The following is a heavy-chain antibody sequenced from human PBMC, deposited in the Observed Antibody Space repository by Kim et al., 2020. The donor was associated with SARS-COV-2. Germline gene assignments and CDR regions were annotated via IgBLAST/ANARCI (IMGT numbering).Heavy chain of an antibody. CDR3: AIYDSSGSNY. CDR1: GGSFSGYY. J-gene: IGHJ4*02. CDR2: INQSGSS. Sequence: SETLSLTCAVYGGSFSGYYCSWIRQPPGKGLEWIGEINQSGSSSHSPSLKSRVTISVDTSKNQFSLKLSSVTAADTAVYYCAIYDSSGSNYWGQGTLVTVSS. D-gene: IGHD3-22*01. V-gene: IGHV4-34*01.